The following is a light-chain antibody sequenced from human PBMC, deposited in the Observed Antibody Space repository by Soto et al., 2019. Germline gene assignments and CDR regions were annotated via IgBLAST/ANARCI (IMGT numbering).Light chain of an antibody. CDR1: QSVSSN. CDR3: QQYGGSPRT. V-gene: IGKV3-20*01. CDR2: GAS. J-gene: IGKJ1*01. Sequence: EMGMTQSPATLSVSTGEIATRCFSASQSVSSNLAWYRQKPGQAPRLLISGASSRAADIPDRFSGSGSGTDFTLTINRLEPEDFAVYYCQQYGGSPRTFGQGTKVAI.